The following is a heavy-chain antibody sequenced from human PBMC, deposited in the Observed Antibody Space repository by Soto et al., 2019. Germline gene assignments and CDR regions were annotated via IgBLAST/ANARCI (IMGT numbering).Heavy chain of an antibody. CDR1: GFTFSDYY. V-gene: IGHV3-11*01. Sequence: QVQLVESGGGSVKPGGSLRLSCAASGFTFSDYYMSWIRQAPGKGLERVSYISSSGSTIYYADSVKGRFTISRDNAKNSLDLQMNSRRAEDTAVYYCARDGNSSSWDDAFDIWGQGTMVTVSS. D-gene: IGHD6-13*01. J-gene: IGHJ3*02. CDR2: ISSSGSTI. CDR3: ARDGNSSSWDDAFDI.